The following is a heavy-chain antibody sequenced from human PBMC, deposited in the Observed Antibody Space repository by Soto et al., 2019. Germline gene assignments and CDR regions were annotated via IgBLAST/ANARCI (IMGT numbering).Heavy chain of an antibody. CDR1: GFTFSSYG. CDR2: ISYDGSNK. Sequence: GGSLRLSCAASGFTFSSYGMHWVRQAPGKGLEWVAVISYDGSNKYYADSVKGRFTISRDNSKNTLYLQMNSLRAEDTAVYYCAKTKGYYDFWSGYQAYYYGMDVWGQGTTVTVSS. V-gene: IGHV3-30*18. J-gene: IGHJ6*02. CDR3: AKTKGYYDFWSGYQAYYYGMDV. D-gene: IGHD3-3*01.